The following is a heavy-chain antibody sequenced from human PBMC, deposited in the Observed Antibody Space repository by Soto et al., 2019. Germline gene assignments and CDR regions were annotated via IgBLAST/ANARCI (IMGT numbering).Heavy chain of an antibody. CDR3: VRQGIGALHGLVDG. J-gene: IGHJ6*02. D-gene: IGHD3-10*01. CDR2: VYDTGST. Sequence: QVQLQQSGPGLVKPSETLSLTCTVSSGPSRSHNWGWFRQSPGRGLEWIGYVYDTGSTSYNPSLESRVTISAYTSTNHISLTLSSVPAADTAGDYCVRQGIGALHGLVDGWGQGTTVSVSS. V-gene: IGHV4-59*08. CDR1: SGPSRSHN.